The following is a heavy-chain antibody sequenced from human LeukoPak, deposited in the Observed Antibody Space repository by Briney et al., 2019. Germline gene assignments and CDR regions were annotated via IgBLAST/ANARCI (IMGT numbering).Heavy chain of an antibody. CDR3: ARRVGYYYDSSGYGFDP. D-gene: IGHD3-22*01. J-gene: IGHJ5*02. V-gene: IGHV4-38-2*02. CDR1: GYSISSGYY. Sequence: SETLSLTCTVSGYSISSGYYWGWIRQPPGKGLEWIGSIYHSGSTYYNPSLKSRVTISVDTSKNQFSLKLSSVTAADTAVYYCARRVGYYYDSSGYGFDPWGQGTLVTVSS. CDR2: IYHSGST.